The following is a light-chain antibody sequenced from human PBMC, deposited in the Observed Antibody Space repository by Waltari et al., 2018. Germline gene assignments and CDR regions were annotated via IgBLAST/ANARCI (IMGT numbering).Light chain of an antibody. J-gene: IGLJ2*01. CDR1: SSDVGGYNY. CDR2: DVK. CDR3: SSYTSTSTVL. Sequence: QSDLSQPASMSGSPGPSITISCTGTSSDVGGYNYFSWDQEYPGKAPKLIIYDVKNRPSGVSNRFSGSKSGNTASLTISGLQAEDEADYYCSSYTSTSTVLFGGGTKVTVL. V-gene: IGLV2-14*03.